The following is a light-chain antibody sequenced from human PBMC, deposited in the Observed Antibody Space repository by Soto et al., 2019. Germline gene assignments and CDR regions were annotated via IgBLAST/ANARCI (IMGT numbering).Light chain of an antibody. V-gene: IGLV2-14*01. CDR2: EVS. Sequence: QSVLTQPASVSGSPGQSITISCTGTTSDVGGYNYVSWYQHHPGKAPKLMIYEVSNRPSGVSNRFSGSKSGNTASLTISGLQAEDEALYYCSSYTSRREVVFGGGTKVTVL. CDR1: TSDVGGYNY. J-gene: IGLJ3*02. CDR3: SSYTSRREVV.